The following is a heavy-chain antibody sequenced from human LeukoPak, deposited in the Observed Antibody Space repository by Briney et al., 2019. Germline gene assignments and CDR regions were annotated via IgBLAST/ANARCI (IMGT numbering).Heavy chain of an antibody. J-gene: IGHJ4*02. V-gene: IGHV1-2*06. D-gene: IGHD1-1*01. Sequence: ASVKVSCKASGYTFTSYYMHRVRQAPGQGLEWMGRINPKSGGTNYAQKFQGRVTMTRDTSITTAYMELRSLRSDDTAVYYCARDERPARYWGQGTLVTVSS. CDR2: INPKSGGT. CDR3: ARDERPARY. CDR1: GYTFTSYY.